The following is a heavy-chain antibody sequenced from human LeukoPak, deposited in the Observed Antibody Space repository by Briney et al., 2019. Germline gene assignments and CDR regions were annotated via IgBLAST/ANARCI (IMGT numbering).Heavy chain of an antibody. Sequence: SQTLSLTCTVSGGSISSGGYYWSWIRQPAGKGLEWIGRIYTSGSTNYNPSLKSRVTMSVDTSKNQFSLKLSSVTAADTAVYYCARDRRAPRYYGSGYYYYGMDVWGQGTTVTVSS. CDR3: ARDRRAPRYYGSGYYYYGMDV. D-gene: IGHD3-10*01. CDR2: IYTSGST. CDR1: GGSISSGGYY. V-gene: IGHV4-61*02. J-gene: IGHJ6*02.